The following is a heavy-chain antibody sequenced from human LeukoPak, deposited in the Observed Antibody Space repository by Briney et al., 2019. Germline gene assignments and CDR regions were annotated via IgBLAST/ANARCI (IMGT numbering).Heavy chain of an antibody. CDR3: ARTGITMVRGVQLAPADY. J-gene: IGHJ4*02. D-gene: IGHD3-10*01. CDR2: ISGSGGST. CDR1: GFTFSSYS. V-gene: IGHV3-23*01. Sequence: GGSLRLSCAASGFTFSSYSMSWVRQAPGKGLEWISAISGSGGSTYYADSVKGRFTISRDNSKNTLYLQMNSLRAEDTAVYYCARTGITMVRGVQLAPADYWGQGTLVTVSS.